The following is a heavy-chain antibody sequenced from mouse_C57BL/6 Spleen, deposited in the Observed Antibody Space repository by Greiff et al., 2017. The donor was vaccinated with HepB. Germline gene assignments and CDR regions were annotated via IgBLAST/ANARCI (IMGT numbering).Heavy chain of an antibody. V-gene: IGHV5-6*01. D-gene: IGHD1-1*01. J-gene: IGHJ2*01. CDR3: ARQGSYYGSTLFDY. Sequence: EVQVVESGGDLVKPGGSLKLSCAASGFTFSSYGMSWVRQTPDKRLEWVATISSGGSYTYYPDSVKGRFTISRDNAKNTLYLQMSSLKSEDTAMYYCARQGSYYGSTLFDYWGQGTTLTVSS. CDR2: ISSGGSYT. CDR1: GFTFSSYG.